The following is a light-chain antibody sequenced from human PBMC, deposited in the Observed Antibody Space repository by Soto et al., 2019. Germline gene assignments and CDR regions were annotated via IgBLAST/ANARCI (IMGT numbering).Light chain of an antibody. CDR1: QGISSY. CDR2: AAS. J-gene: IGKJ5*01. Sequence: IQMTQSPSSFSASTGDRFTITCRASQGISSYLAWYQQKPGKTPKLLIYAASTLQSGVPSRFSGSGSGTDFTLTISSLQPEDFATYYCQQLNSYPITFGQGTRLEIK. CDR3: QQLNSYPIT. V-gene: IGKV1-8*01.